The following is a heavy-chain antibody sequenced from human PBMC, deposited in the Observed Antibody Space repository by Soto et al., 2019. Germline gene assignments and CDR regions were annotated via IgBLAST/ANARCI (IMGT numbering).Heavy chain of an antibody. V-gene: IGHV4-59*12. CDR1: GGSISSYY. CDR2: IYYSGST. Sequence: SETLSLTCTVSGGSISSYYWSWIRQPPVKGLEWIGYIYYSGSTNYNPSLKSRVTISVDTSKNQFSLKLSSVTAADTAVYYCARIMVVAYYFDYWGQGTLVTVSS. D-gene: IGHD2-15*01. CDR3: ARIMVVAYYFDY. J-gene: IGHJ4*02.